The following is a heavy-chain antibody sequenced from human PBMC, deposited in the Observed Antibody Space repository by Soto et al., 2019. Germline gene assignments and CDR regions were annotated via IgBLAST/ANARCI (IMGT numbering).Heavy chain of an antibody. CDR1: GGSISSGGYY. CDR3: ARDFTDSSGPTLGMGV. V-gene: IGHV4-31*03. Sequence: SETLSLTCTVSGGSISSGGYYWSWIRQHPGKGLEWIGYIYYSGSTYYNPSLKSRVTISVDTSKNQFSLKLSSVTAADTAVYYCARDFTDSSGPTLGMGVWGQGTTVTVLL. CDR2: IYYSGST. J-gene: IGHJ6*02. D-gene: IGHD6-19*01.